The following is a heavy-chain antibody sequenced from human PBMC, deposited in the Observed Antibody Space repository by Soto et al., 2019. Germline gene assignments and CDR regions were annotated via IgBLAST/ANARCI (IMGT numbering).Heavy chain of an antibody. D-gene: IGHD1-1*01. CDR1: GGSMTTGSYF. V-gene: IGHV4-61*01. Sequence: SETLSLTCNVSGGSMTTGSYFWSWIRQPPGKGLEWIGYVFRSGSVNYSPSFKSRVTISIDTSKNQFSLMLKSVTAADTAVYFCARARNRYFDYWGQGAPVPVSS. J-gene: IGHJ4*02. CDR3: ARARNRYFDY. CDR2: VFRSGSV.